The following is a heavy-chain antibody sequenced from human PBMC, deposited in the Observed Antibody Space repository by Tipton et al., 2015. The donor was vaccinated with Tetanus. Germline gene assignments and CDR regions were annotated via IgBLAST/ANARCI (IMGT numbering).Heavy chain of an antibody. CDR3: ARDRGDYIDYGMDV. V-gene: IGHV1-2*02. CDR2: IDPNRGGT. D-gene: IGHD3-22*01. J-gene: IGHJ6*02. CDR1: GYTFTGYY. Sequence: QLVQSGAEMKKPGASVKVSCKASGYTFTGYYIYWVRQDPGKGLEWMGWIDPNRGGTGYAQKFQGRVTMTRDTSISTAYLVLRSLRPDDPAVYYCARDRGDYIDYGMDVGGPGTAVTVS.